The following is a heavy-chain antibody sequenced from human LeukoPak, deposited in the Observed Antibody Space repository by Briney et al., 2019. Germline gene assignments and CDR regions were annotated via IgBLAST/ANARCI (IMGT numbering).Heavy chain of an antibody. J-gene: IGHJ4*02. CDR3: ARDTSGNYYDGPFDY. CDR2: INPNSGGT. CDR1: GYTFTSYG. V-gene: IGHV1-2*02. Sequence: ASVKVSCKASGYTFTSYGISWVPQAPGQGLEWMGWINPNSGGTDYAQKFQGRVTMTRDTSITTAYMELSRLTSDDTAVYYCARDTSGNYYDGPFDYWGQGTLVTVSS. D-gene: IGHD1-26*01.